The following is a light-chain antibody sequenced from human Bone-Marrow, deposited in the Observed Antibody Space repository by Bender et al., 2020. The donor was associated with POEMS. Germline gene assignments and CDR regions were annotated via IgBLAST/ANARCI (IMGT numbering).Light chain of an antibody. CDR3: AAYRASSPYV. CDR2: NVN. CDR1: NSDVGGYNY. J-gene: IGLJ1*01. V-gene: IGLV2-11*01. Sequence: QSALTQPRSVSGSPGQSVTISCTGTNSDVGGYNYVPWYQQHPGKAPKLMIDNVNTRPSGVPDRFSGSKSGDTASLTISGLQADDEAHYFCAAYRASSPYVFGTGTKVSVL.